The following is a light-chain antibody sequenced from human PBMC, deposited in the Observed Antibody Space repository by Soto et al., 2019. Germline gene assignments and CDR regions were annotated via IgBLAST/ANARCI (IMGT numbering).Light chain of an antibody. CDR2: SND. V-gene: IGLV1-44*01. J-gene: IGLJ3*02. Sequence: QSVLTQPPSASGTPGQRVPISCSGSSSHIGTNTVNWYQQLPGTAPKLLIYSNDQRPSGVPDRFSGSKSGTSASLAISGLQSEDEADYYCAAWDDSLNGWVFGGGTKVTVL. CDR3: AAWDDSLNGWV. CDR1: SSHIGTNT.